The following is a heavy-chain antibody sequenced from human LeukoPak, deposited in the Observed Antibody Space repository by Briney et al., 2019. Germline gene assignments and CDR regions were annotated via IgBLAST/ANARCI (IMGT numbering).Heavy chain of an antibody. CDR3: ARQHSSGLDC. D-gene: IGHD6-19*01. CDR1: GGSLNNNTYH. Sequence: LETLSLTCTASGGSLNNNTYHWAWIRQPPGKGLEWMGNIYYTGGTYYNPSLKSRVTISVDTSKNQFSLKLTSVTAAGTAVYYCARQHSSGLDCWGQGTLVTVSS. CDR2: IYYTGGT. J-gene: IGHJ4*02. V-gene: IGHV4-39*01.